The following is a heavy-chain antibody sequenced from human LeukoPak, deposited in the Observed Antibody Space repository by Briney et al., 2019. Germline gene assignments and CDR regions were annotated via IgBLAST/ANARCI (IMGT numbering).Heavy chain of an antibody. Sequence: PGGSLRLSCAASGFTVSNNYMSWVRQAPGKGLEWVSVIYTGDTTYYTDSVKGRFTISRDNAKNTLYLQMNSLRAEDTAVYYCAKGYWFGELLPLDYWGQGTLVTVSS. D-gene: IGHD3-10*01. CDR3: AKGYWFGELLPLDY. J-gene: IGHJ4*02. V-gene: IGHV3-53*05. CDR1: GFTVSNNY. CDR2: IYTGDTT.